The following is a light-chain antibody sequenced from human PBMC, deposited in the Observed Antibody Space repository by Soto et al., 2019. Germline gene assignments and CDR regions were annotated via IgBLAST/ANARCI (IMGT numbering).Light chain of an antibody. V-gene: IGLV1-44*01. Sequence: QSVLTQPPSASGPPGQKVTISCSGGSSNIGRNTVNWYQQLPGTAPKLLIYSSNQRPQGVPDRFSGSKPGASASLAITGLQSADETDYYCAAWDDSLNAYVFGTGTKV. CDR2: SSN. J-gene: IGLJ1*01. CDR1: SSNIGRNT. CDR3: AAWDDSLNAYV.